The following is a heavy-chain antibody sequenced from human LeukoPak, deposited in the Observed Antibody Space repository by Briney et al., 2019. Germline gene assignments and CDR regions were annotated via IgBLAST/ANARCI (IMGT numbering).Heavy chain of an antibody. J-gene: IGHJ5*02. V-gene: IGHV3-23*01. Sequence: GGSLRLSCAASGFTFSSYAMSWVRQAPGKGLEWVSAISGSGGSTYYADSVKGRFTISRDNSKNTLYLQMNSLRAEDTAEYYCANLIVRFDNWFDPWGQGTLVTVSS. D-gene: IGHD3-16*02. CDR1: GFTFSSYA. CDR3: ANLIVRFDNWFDP. CDR2: ISGSGGST.